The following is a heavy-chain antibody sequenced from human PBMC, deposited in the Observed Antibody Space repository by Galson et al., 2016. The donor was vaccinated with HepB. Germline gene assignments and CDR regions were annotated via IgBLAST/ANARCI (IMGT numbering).Heavy chain of an antibody. J-gene: IGHJ4*02. CDR2: IWYDGSNK. D-gene: IGHD3-10*01. CDR3: ARDFESRYASGSYKGY. V-gene: IGHV3-33*01. Sequence: SLRLSCAASGFTFNTYGMHWVRQAPGKGLEWVAVIWYDGSNKYYADSVKGRFTISKDNSKNILYLQMNSLRAEDTAVYYRARDFESRYASGSYKGYWGQGTLVTVSS. CDR1: GFTFNTYG.